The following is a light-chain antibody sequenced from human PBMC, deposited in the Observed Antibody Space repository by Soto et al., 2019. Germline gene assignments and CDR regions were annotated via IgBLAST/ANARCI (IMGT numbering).Light chain of an antibody. Sequence: QSVLTQPPSASGTPGQRCTISCSGSSSNIGSNTVNWYQQLPGTAPKLLIYSNNQRPSGVPDRFSGSKSGTSASLAISGLQSEDEADYYCAAWDDSLNGVVFGGGTKRTVL. J-gene: IGLJ2*01. CDR1: SSNIGSNT. CDR2: SNN. CDR3: AAWDDSLNGVV. V-gene: IGLV1-44*01.